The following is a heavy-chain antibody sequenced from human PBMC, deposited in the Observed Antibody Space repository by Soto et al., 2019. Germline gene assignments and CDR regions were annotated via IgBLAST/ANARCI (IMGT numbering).Heavy chain of an antibody. CDR2: FDPEDGET. D-gene: IGHD2-15*01. CDR1: GYTLTELS. J-gene: IGHJ5*02. Sequence: ASVKVSCKVSGYTLTELSMHWVRQAPGKGLEWMGGFDPEDGETIYAQKFQGRVTMTEDTSTDTAYMELSSLRSEDTAVYYCATFQADCSGGSCYFRWFDPWGQGTLVTVSS. CDR3: ATFQADCSGGSCYFRWFDP. V-gene: IGHV1-24*01.